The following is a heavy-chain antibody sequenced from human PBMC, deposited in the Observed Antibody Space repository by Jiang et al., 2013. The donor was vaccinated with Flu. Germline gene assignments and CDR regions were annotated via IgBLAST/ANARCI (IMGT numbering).Heavy chain of an antibody. V-gene: IGHV1-69*04. Sequence: SYAISWVRQAPGQGLEWMGRIIPILGIANYAQKFQGRVTITADKSTSAAYMELSSLRSEDTAVYYCAREPRGSGYNYWGQGTLVTVSS. J-gene: IGHJ4*02. CDR2: IIPILGIA. D-gene: IGHD5-12*01. CDR3: AREPRGSGYNY. CDR1: SYA.